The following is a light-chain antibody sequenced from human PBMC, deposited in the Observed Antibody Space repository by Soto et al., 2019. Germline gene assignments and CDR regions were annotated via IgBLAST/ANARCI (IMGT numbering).Light chain of an antibody. V-gene: IGKV3-11*01. CDR1: QSVSSY. CDR3: QQRSNWPRT. Sequence: EIVLTQSPATLSLSPGERATLSCRASQSVSSYSAWYQQKPGQAPRPLIYDASNRATGIPARFSGSGSGTDFTLTISSLEPEDFAVYYCQQRSNWPRTFGQGTKV. CDR2: DAS. J-gene: IGKJ1*01.